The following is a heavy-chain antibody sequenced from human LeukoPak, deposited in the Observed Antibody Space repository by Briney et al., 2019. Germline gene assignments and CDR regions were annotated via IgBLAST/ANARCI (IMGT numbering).Heavy chain of an antibody. CDR1: GGTFSSYA. Sequence: ASVKVSCKASGGTFSSYAISWVRQAPGQGLEWMGRIIPILGIANYAQKFQGRVTITADKSTSTAYMELSSLRSEDTAVYYCARGTVWNYYDSSGYKGPVDYWGQGTLVTVSS. J-gene: IGHJ4*02. CDR3: ARGTVWNYYDSSGYKGPVDY. CDR2: IIPILGIA. D-gene: IGHD3-22*01. V-gene: IGHV1-69*04.